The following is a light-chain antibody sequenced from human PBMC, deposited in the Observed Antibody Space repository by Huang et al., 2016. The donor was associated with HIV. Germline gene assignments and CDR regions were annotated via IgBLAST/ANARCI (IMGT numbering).Light chain of an antibody. CDR2: AAS. CDR3: HQSYNNPWP. Sequence: DVQMTQSPPSVSASVGDRVTITCRASQSISNVLNGYQQRPGEAPKLLIYAASRLQSGVPARFSGGGSGTYVALAISSLQPEDFATYYCHQSYNNPWPFGQGTKVESK. J-gene: IGKJ1*01. V-gene: IGKV1-39*01. CDR1: QSISNV.